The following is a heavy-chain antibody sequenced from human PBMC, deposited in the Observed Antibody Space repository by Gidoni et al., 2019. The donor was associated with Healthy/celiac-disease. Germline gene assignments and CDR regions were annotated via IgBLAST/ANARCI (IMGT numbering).Heavy chain of an antibody. V-gene: IGHV4-4*07. D-gene: IGHD2-15*01. CDR2: IYTSGST. J-gene: IGHJ4*02. CDR3: AREGDVVVVAATPHFDY. CDR1: GGSISSYY. Sequence: QVQLQESGPGLVKPSETLSLTCTVSGGSISSYYWSWIRQPAGKGLEWIGRIYTSGSTNYNPSLKSRVTMSVDTSKNQFSLKLSSVTAADTAVYYCAREGDVVVVAATPHFDYWGQGTLVTVSS.